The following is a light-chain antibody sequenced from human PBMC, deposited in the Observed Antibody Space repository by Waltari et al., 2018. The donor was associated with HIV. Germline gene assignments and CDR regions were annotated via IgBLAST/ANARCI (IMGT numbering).Light chain of an antibody. CDR3: SSYDNNNNYVI. V-gene: IGLV2-11*01. J-gene: IGLJ2*01. CDR2: EVT. CDR1: SRDVGASNY. Sequence: QSALTQPRSVSGSPGQSVTISCTGTSRDVGASNYVSWYQQHPGKAPKLMIYEVTKRPSGIPGRFPASRAGNTASLTVSGLQAEDEADYYCSSYDNNNNYVIFGGGTKLTVL.